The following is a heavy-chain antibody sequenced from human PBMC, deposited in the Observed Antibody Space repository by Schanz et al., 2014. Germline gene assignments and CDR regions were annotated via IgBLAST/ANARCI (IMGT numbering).Heavy chain of an antibody. D-gene: IGHD6-19*01. J-gene: IGHJ4*02. V-gene: IGHV3-48*01. Sequence: EVQLVESGGGLVQPGGSLRLSCAASGFTFSRNAMNWVRQAPGKGLEWVSYISATSAKIDYADSVQGRFTISRDNAKNTLYLQMNSLRPEDTALYYCVGIHVAVAEAFYWGQGTLVSVSS. CDR1: GFTFSRNA. CDR2: ISATSAKI. CDR3: VGIHVAVAEAFY.